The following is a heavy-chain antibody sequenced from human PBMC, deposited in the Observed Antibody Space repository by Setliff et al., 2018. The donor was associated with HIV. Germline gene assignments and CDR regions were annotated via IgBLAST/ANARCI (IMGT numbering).Heavy chain of an antibody. J-gene: IGHJ4*02. CDR3: AREVDYYDSSRYLLLYYFDS. CDR1: GVSISSHY. Sequence: SETLSLTCTVSGVSISSHYWSWIRQPPGKGLEWIGSIYYSGSTKYNPSLKSRVTISVDRSQNHFSLKLSSVTAADTAVYYCAREVDYYDSSRYLLLYYFDSWGQGTLVTVSS. D-gene: IGHD3-22*01. CDR2: IYYSGST. V-gene: IGHV4-59*11.